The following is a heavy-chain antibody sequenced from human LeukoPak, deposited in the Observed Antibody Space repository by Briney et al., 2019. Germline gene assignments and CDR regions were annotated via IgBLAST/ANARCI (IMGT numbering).Heavy chain of an antibody. CDR1: GGTFSSYA. CDR3: ARAPYSGGWGWKANWFDP. V-gene: IGHV7-4-1*02. Sequence: GASVKVSCKASGGTFSSYAISWVRQAPGQGLEWMGWINTNTGNPTYAQGFTGRFVFSLDTSGSTAYLQISSLKAEDTAMYYCARAPYSGGWGWKANWFDPWGQGTLVTVSS. J-gene: IGHJ5*02. CDR2: INTNTGNP. D-gene: IGHD6-19*01.